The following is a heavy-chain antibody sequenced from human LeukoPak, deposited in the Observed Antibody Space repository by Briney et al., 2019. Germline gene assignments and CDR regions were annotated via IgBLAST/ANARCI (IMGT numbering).Heavy chain of an antibody. CDR2: ISYAGSNK. V-gene: IGHV3-30-3*01. CDR1: GFTFSSYA. CDR3: AREGETYGDYVSSWFDP. D-gene: IGHD4-17*01. Sequence: PGGSLRLSCAASGFTFSSYAMHWVRQAPGKGLEWVAVISYAGSNKYYADSVKGRFTISRDNSKNTLYLQMNSLRAEDTAVYYCAREGETYGDYVSSWFDPWGQGTLVTVSS. J-gene: IGHJ5*02.